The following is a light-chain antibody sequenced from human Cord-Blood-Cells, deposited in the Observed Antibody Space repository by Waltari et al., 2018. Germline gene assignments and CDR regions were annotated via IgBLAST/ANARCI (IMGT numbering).Light chain of an antibody. CDR1: SSDVGSYNL. CDR2: EGS. CDR3: CSYAGSSTWV. J-gene: IGLJ3*02. Sequence: QSALTQPASVSGSPGQSITISCTGTSSDVGSYNLVSWDQQHPGKAPKLMIYEGSKRPSGVSKRFSGSKSGNTASLTISGLQAEDEADYYGCSYAGSSTWVFGGGTKLTVL. V-gene: IGLV2-23*01.